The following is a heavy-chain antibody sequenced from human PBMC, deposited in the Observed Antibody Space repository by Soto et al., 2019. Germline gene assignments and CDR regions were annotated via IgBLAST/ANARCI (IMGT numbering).Heavy chain of an antibody. D-gene: IGHD3-9*01. CDR2: IYYSGST. CDR3: ARGNYDILTGYYSGYYFDY. V-gene: IGHV4-31*03. J-gene: IGHJ4*02. Sequence: PSETLSLTCTVSGGSISSGGYYWSWIRQHPGKGLEWIGYIYYSGSTYYNPSLKSRVTISVDTSKNQFSLKLSSVTAADTAVYYCARGNYDILTGYYSGYYFDYWGQGTLVTVSS. CDR1: GGSISSGGYY.